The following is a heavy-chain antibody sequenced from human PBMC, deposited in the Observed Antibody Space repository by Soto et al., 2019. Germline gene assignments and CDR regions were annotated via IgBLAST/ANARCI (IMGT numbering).Heavy chain of an antibody. V-gene: IGHV3-23*01. Sequence: EVQLLESGGGLVQPGGSLRLSCAASGFTFSSYAMSWVRQAPGKGLEWVSGISSSGRNTYYADSVKGRFTISRDNSKNTLYLQMETLGAEDRALYYGAKGGQQGGGGYFDYWGQGTLVTVSS. D-gene: IGHD6-13*01. CDR1: GFTFSSYA. J-gene: IGHJ4*02. CDR3: AKGGQQGGGGYFDY. CDR2: ISSSGRNT.